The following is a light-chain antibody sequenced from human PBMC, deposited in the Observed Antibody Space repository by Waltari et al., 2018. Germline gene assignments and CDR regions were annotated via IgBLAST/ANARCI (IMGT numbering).Light chain of an antibody. CDR2: AAS. Sequence: GGASQPLSTHLRWYLQRPGKAPKLLICAASPMPSGVPPRFSGSGSATDFTLTINSLQLDDFGTYFCQQSHSSPLTFGRGTK. V-gene: IGKV1-39*01. CDR3: QQSHSSPLT. J-gene: IGKJ4*01. CDR1: QPLSTH.